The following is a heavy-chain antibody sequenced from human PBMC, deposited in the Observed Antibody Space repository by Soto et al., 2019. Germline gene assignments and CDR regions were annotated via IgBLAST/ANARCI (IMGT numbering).Heavy chain of an antibody. CDR2: IYHRGST. J-gene: IGHJ6*02. Sequence: QVQLQESGPGLVKPSGTLSLTCAVSGGSISSSNWWSWVRQPPGKGLEWIGAIYHRGSTNYNPSPKSRVTIPVDKSKNQFSLKLTSVTAADTAVYYCAGGVDFWRGYYYYYYGMDVWGQGTTVTVSS. CDR3: AGGVDFWRGYYYYYYGMDV. CDR1: GGSISSSNW. D-gene: IGHD3-3*01. V-gene: IGHV4-4*02.